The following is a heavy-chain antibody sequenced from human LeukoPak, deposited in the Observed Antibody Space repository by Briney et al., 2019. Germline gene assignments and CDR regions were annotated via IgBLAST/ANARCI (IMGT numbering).Heavy chain of an antibody. D-gene: IGHD2-15*01. CDR2: INHSGST. CDR3: ARSIRYCSGGSCYSGNYYYYGMDV. CDR1: GGSFSGYY. V-gene: IGHV4-34*01. Sequence: SETLSLTCAVYGGSFSGYYWSWIRQPPGKGLEWTGEINHSGSTNYNPSLKSRVTISVDTSKNQFSLKLSSVTAADTAVYYCARSIRYCSGGSCYSGNYYYYGMDVWGQGTTVTVSS. J-gene: IGHJ6*02.